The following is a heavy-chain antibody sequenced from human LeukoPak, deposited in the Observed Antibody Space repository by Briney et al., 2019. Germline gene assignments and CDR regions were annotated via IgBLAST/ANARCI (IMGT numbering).Heavy chain of an antibody. J-gene: IGHJ5*02. Sequence: GGSVKVSRKASGYTFTSYGISWVRQAPGQGLEWMGWISAYNGNTNYAQKLQGRVTMTTDTSTSTAYMELRSLRSDDTAVYYCARDGADIVVVPAAMGSWFDPWGQGTLVTVSS. V-gene: IGHV1-18*01. CDR2: ISAYNGNT. CDR1: GYTFTSYG. D-gene: IGHD2-2*01. CDR3: ARDGADIVVVPAAMGSWFDP.